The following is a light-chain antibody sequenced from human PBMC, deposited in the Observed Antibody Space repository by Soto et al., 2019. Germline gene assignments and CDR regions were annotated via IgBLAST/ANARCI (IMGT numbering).Light chain of an antibody. CDR1: NSDIGFYNY. J-gene: IGLJ3*02. CDR2: EVA. V-gene: IGLV1-51*01. CDR3: GTWDSSLSAGV. Sequence: QSALTQPASVSGSPGQSITISCTGTNSDIGFYNYVSWYQQHPGEAPKLIIYEVAKRPSGIPDRFSGSKSGTSATLGITGLQSGDEADYHCGTWDSSLSAGVFGGGTKLTVL.